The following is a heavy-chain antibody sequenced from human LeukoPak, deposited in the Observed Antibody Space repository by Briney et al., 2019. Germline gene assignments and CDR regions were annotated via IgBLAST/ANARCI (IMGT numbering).Heavy chain of an antibody. CDR2: IYPGDSDT. D-gene: IGHD2-2*01. CDR3: ARRQGCSSSSCPPDY. Sequence: GESLKISCKGSGYSFTSYWIGWVRQMPGKGLEWMGIIYPGDSDTRYTPFFQGQVNMSADKSINTAYLQWSSLTASDTAKYYCARRQGCSSSSCPPDYWGQGTLVTVSP. V-gene: IGHV5-51*01. CDR1: GYSFTSYW. J-gene: IGHJ4*02.